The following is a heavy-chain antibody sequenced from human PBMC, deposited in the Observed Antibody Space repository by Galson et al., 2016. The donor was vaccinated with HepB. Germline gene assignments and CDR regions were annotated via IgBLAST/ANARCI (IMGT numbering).Heavy chain of an antibody. Sequence: SLRLSCAASGFTFINYAMSWVRQAPGKGLEWVSGISGTDGRTLYADSVKGRFTISRDNSKNTLYLQMNSLRADDTAVYYCAKESGLWNVKTDCDYWGQGTVVTVSS. D-gene: IGHD1-1*01. V-gene: IGHV3-23*01. CDR2: ISGTDGRT. CDR3: AKESGLWNVKTDCDY. CDR1: GFTFINYA. J-gene: IGHJ4*02.